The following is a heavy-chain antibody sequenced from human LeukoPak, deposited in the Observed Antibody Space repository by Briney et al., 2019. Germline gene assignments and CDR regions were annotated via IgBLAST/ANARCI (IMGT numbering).Heavy chain of an antibody. V-gene: IGHV5-10-1*01. CDR2: IDPSDAYT. CDR1: GYSFTSYW. D-gene: IGHD3-10*01. J-gene: IGHJ2*01. CDR3: ARIGGSGSYSGAYWYFDF. Sequence: GESLKISCKGSGYSFTSYWISWVRQMPGKGLEWMGRIDPSDAYTNYSPSFQGHVTISSDKSINTAYLQWSSLKASDTAMYFCARIGGSGSYSGAYWYFDFWGRGTVVTVSS.